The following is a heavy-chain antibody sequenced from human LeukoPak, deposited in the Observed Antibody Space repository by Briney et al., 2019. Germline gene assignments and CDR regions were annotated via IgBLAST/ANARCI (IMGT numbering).Heavy chain of an antibody. V-gene: IGHV1-8*01. CDR3: ARHNWNYVVEGFDP. J-gene: IGHJ5*02. D-gene: IGHD1-7*01. CDR1: GYTFTSYD. Sequence: GASVKVSCKASGYTFTSYDINWVRQATGQGLEWMGWMNPNSGNTGYGQKFQSRVTMTRDTTISTACMELSSLRSEDTAVYYCARHNWNYVVEGFDPWGQGTLVTVSS. CDR2: MNPNSGNT.